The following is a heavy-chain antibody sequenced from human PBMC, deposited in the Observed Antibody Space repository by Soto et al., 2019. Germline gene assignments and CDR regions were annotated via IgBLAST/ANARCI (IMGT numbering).Heavy chain of an antibody. Sequence: QVQLVQSGAEVKRPGASVKVSCKASGFTFTTYGISWVRQAPGQGLEWMGWISAYNGNTNYAQKFQGRVTMTTDTSTRTAYMALRILRSDATAVYYCARSKGATTFLRNWFDPWGQGTLVTVSS. V-gene: IGHV1-18*04. J-gene: IGHJ5*02. D-gene: IGHD1-26*01. CDR3: ARSKGATTFLRNWFDP. CDR1: GFTFTTYG. CDR2: ISAYNGNT.